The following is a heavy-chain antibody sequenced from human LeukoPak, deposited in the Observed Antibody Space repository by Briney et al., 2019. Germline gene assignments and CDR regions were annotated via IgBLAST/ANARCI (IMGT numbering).Heavy chain of an antibody. J-gene: IGHJ4*02. CDR1: GFTFTNYA. V-gene: IGHV3-23*01. CDR2: ISGSGGSS. CDR3: VKPLRDAVSFNYPYFDF. Sequence: SGGSLRLSCAASGFTFTNYAMNWVRQAPGKGLEWVSAISGSGGSSSYADSVRGRFTISRDNSNNMLYLQMNSLRAEDTAVYYCVKPLRDAVSFNYPYFDFWGQGTLVTVSS. D-gene: IGHD5-24*01.